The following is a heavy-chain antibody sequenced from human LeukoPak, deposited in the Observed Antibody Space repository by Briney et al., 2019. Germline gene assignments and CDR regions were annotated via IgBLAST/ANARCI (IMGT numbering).Heavy chain of an antibody. CDR1: GGSISSSSYY. V-gene: IGHV4-39*07. Sequence: PSETLSLTCTVSGGSISSSSYYWGWIRQPPGKGLEWIGSIYYSGSTYYNPSLKSRVTISVDTSKNQFSLKLSSVTAADTAVYYCARVEYYDFWSGPNPPGWDVWGKGTTVTVSS. J-gene: IGHJ6*04. CDR3: ARVEYYDFWSGPNPPGWDV. D-gene: IGHD3-3*01. CDR2: IYYSGST.